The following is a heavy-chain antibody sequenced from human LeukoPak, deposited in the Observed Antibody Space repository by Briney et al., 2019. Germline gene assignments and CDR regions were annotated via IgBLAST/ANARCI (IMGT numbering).Heavy chain of an antibody. CDR1: GFTFSSYG. D-gene: IGHD6-19*01. CDR2: IWYDGSNK. CDR3: ARAWGEQWLVMVY. Sequence: PGRSLRLSCAASGFTFSSYGMHWVRQAPGKGLEWVAVIWYDGSNKYYADSVKGRSTISRDNSKNTLYLQMNSLRAEDTAVYYCARAWGEQWLVMVYWGQGTLVTVSS. V-gene: IGHV3-33*01. J-gene: IGHJ4*02.